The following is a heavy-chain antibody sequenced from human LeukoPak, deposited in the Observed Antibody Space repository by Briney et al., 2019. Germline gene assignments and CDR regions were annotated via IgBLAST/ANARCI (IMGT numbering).Heavy chain of an antibody. Sequence: GXLRLSCAASGFTFSSYSMNWVRQAPGKGLEGVSAISSSRSYIYYADSVKGGFTISRDKAKKSLYLQMNRLRAEDTAVYYCAREFDYGGKDYYYYMAVWGKGTRSPSP. D-gene: IGHD4-23*01. V-gene: IGHV3-21*01. CDR3: AREFDYGGKDYYYYMAV. CDR2: ISSSRSYI. CDR1: GFTFSSYS. J-gene: IGHJ6*03.